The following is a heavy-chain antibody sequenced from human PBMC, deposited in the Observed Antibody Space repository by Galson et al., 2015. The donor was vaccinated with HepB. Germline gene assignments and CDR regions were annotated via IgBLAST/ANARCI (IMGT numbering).Heavy chain of an antibody. Sequence: SLRLSCAASGFTFSSYAMHWVRQAPGKGLEWVAVISYDGSNKYYADSVKGRFTISRDNSKNTLYLQMNSLRAEDTAVYYCARETPGIAAAGSRGYYGMDVWGQGTTVTVSS. J-gene: IGHJ6*02. CDR1: GFTFSSYA. D-gene: IGHD6-13*01. CDR2: ISYDGSNK. CDR3: ARETPGIAAAGSRGYYGMDV. V-gene: IGHV3-30*04.